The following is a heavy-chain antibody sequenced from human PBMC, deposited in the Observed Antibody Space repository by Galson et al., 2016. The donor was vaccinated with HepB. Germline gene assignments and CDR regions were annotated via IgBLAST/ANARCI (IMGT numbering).Heavy chain of an antibody. V-gene: IGHV1-3*01. Sequence: SVKVSCKASGYTFSSYGLHWVRQAPGHSLEWMGWINAGNGHTRYSQRFQGRVTIARDTSASTAYMELTTLRSEDTAVYYCARSPGDPRSPPPDYWGQGTLVTVSS. D-gene: IGHD7-27*01. J-gene: IGHJ4*02. CDR2: INAGNGHT. CDR3: ARSPGDPRSPPPDY. CDR1: GYTFSSYG.